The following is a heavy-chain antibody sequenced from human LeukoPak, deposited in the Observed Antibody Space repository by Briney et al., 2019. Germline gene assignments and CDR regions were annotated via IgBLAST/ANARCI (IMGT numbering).Heavy chain of an antibody. D-gene: IGHD2-2*01. Sequence: SETLSLTCAVYGGSFSGYYWSWIRQPPGKGRDGIGKINHSGSTNYNPSLKSRVTISVDTSKNQFSLKLSSVTAADTAVYYCARVRYCSSTSCPWGQGTLVTVSS. CDR2: INHSGST. J-gene: IGHJ5*02. CDR1: GGSFSGYY. V-gene: IGHV4-34*01. CDR3: ARVRYCSSTSCP.